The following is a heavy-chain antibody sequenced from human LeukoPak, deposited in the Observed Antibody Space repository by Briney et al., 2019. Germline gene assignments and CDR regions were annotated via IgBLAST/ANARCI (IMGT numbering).Heavy chain of an antibody. CDR3: TTDHRTIYGVVFPDY. CDR2: IHYKTNDETA. Sequence: GGSLRLSCAASGFTFSNAWMGWVRQAPGKGLEWVGRIHYKTNDETADYAAPVKGRFIISRDDSKDTLYLQVNNLKTEDTAVYYCTTDHRTIYGVVFPDYWGQGTLVTVPS. D-gene: IGHD3-3*01. V-gene: IGHV3-15*01. CDR1: GFTFSNAW. J-gene: IGHJ4*02.